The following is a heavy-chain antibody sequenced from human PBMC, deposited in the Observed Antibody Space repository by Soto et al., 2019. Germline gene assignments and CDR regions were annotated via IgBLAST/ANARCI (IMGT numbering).Heavy chain of an antibody. J-gene: IGHJ5*02. V-gene: IGHV4-34*01. CDR2: INHSGST. D-gene: IGHD2-15*01. CDR3: ARRAIYCSGGSCYQKSNWFGP. CDR1: GGSFSGYY. Sequence: PSETLSLTCAVYGGSFSGYYWSWIRQPPGKGLEWIGEINHSGSTNYNPSLKSRVTISVDTSKNQFSLKLSSVTAADTAVYYCARRAIYCSGGSCYQKSNWFGPWGQGTLVTVSS.